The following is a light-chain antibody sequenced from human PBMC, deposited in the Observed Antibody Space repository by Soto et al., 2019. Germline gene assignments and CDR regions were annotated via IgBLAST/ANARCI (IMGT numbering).Light chain of an antibody. CDR2: KAS. V-gene: IGKV1-5*03. CDR1: QTIYSW. CDR3: QQYHIYSGT. Sequence: DIQMTQSPSTLSASVGDRVTITVRASQTIYSWLAWYQQRPGKPPNLLIYKASTLASGVPSRFSGSGSGTEFTLTINSLQPDDFATYYCQQYHIYSGTFGQGTKVDI. J-gene: IGKJ1*01.